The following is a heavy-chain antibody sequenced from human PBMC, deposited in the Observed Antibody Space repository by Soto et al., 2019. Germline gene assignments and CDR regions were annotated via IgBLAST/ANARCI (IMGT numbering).Heavy chain of an antibody. CDR3: SRGTSGQISDYLDY. V-gene: IGHV1-69*06. Sequence: QVQLVQSGAEVKNPGSSVRVSCKASGRTFSNYGISWVRQAPGQGLEWMGGIIPIFGTPKYAQKFQGKVTITADTSTTTVYMDLSSLRSEDTAVYYCSRGTSGQISDYLDYWGQGTQVTVSS. J-gene: IGHJ4*02. CDR2: IIPIFGTP. CDR1: GRTFSNYG. D-gene: IGHD2-15*01.